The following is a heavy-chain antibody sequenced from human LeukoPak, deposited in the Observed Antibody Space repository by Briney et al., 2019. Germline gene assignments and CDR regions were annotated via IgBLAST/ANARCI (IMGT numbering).Heavy chain of an antibody. V-gene: IGHV4-59*01. CDR3: TKDTSSGSYWIEYYGMDV. Sequence: SETLSLTCTVSGGSISSYYWSWIRQPPGKGLEWIGYIYYSGSTNYNPSLKSRVTISVDTSKNQFSLKPSSVTAADTAVYYCTKDTSSGSYWIEYYGMDVWGQGTTVTVSS. D-gene: IGHD1-26*01. CDR1: GGSISSYY. J-gene: IGHJ6*02. CDR2: IYYSGST.